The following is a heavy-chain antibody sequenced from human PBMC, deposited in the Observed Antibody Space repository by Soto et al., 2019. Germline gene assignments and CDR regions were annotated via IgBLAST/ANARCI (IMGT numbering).Heavy chain of an antibody. J-gene: IGHJ3*02. CDR1: GGSISSGGYY. V-gene: IGHV4-31*03. CDR2: IYYSGST. Sequence: SETLSLTCTLSGGSISSGGYYWSWIRQHPGKGLEWIGYIYYSGSTYYNPSLKSRVTISVDTSKNQFSLKLSSVTAADTAVYYCARAPYYYDSSGYYPPDDAFDIWGQGTMVTVSS. D-gene: IGHD3-22*01. CDR3: ARAPYYYDSSGYYPPDDAFDI.